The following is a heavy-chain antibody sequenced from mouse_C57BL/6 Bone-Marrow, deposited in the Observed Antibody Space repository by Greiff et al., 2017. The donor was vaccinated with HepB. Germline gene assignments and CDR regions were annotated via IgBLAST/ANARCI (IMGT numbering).Heavy chain of an antibody. CDR1: GYSITSGYD. Sequence: EVQVVESGPGMVKPSQSLSLTCTVTGYSITSGYDWHWIRHFPGNKLEWMGYISYSGSTNYNPSLKSRISITHDTSKNHFFLKLNSVTTEDTATYYCARDRDYGSSYWYFDVWGTGTTVTVSS. J-gene: IGHJ1*03. V-gene: IGHV3-1*01. CDR2: ISYSGST. D-gene: IGHD1-1*01. CDR3: ARDRDYGSSYWYFDV.